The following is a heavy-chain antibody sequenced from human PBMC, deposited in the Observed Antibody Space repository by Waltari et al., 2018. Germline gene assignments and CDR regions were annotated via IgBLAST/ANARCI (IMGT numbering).Heavy chain of an antibody. CDR2: INHSGST. J-gene: IGHJ4*02. V-gene: IGHV4-34*01. D-gene: IGHD3-16*02. CDR1: GESFSGYY. Sequence: QVQLQPWGAGLLNPSETLSLTCAVYGESFSGYYGSWLRQPPGRGLEWIGEINHSGSTNYNPSLKSRVTISVDTSKNLFSLKLSSVTAADTAVYYCARHPRGDYIWGSYRKSDYFDYWGQGTLVTVSS. CDR3: ARHPRGDYIWGSYRKSDYFDY.